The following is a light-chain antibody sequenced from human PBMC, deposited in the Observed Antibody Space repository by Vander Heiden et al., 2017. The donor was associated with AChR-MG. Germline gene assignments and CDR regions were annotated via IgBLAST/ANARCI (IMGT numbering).Light chain of an antibody. Sequence: QAVLTQPSSLSASPGASATLTSTLRSGINVDSYTIYWYQQKPGSPPQYLLRYKSDSEKHQGSGLPSRFSGSKDVSANAGILLISGLQSEDEADYFCMIWHTSAWVFGGGTKLTVL. CDR1: SGINVDSYT. J-gene: IGLJ3*02. CDR2: YKSDSEK. V-gene: IGLV5-45*03. CDR3: MIWHTSAWV.